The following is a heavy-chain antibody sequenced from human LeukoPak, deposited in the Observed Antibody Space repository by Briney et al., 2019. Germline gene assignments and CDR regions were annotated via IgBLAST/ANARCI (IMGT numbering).Heavy chain of an antibody. V-gene: IGHV4-4*02. Sequence: PSETLSLTCAVSGGSISSSNWWSWVRPPPGKGLEWIGEIYHSGSTNYNPSLKSRVTISVDKSKNQFSLRLSSVTAADTAVYYCARVVVAATHYYYYGMDVWGKGTTVTVSS. CDR2: IYHSGST. CDR3: ARVVVAATHYYYYGMDV. CDR1: GGSISSSNW. J-gene: IGHJ6*04. D-gene: IGHD2-15*01.